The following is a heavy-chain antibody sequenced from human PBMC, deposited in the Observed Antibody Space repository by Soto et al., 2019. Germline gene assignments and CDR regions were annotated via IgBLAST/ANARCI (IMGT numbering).Heavy chain of an antibody. D-gene: IGHD6-19*01. Sequence: VQLVESGGTLVQPGGSLRLSCSASGFTFNTFAMHWVRQTPGKGLEFVSAISSNGGNTYYADSVKGRFAISKDNSKNTLYLQMYSLRPEVTSLYYCVKEGYMRSDWYGQFDCWCQGSLVTVSS. CDR2: ISSNGGNT. J-gene: IGHJ4*02. CDR1: GFTFNTFA. V-gene: IGHV3-64D*06. CDR3: VKEGYMRSDWYGQFDC.